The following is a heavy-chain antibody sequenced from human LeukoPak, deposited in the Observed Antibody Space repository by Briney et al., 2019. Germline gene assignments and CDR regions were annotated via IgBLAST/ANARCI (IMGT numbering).Heavy chain of an antibody. V-gene: IGHV4-61*02. J-gene: IGHJ6*03. CDR3: AREYSYGSGYYYYMDV. D-gene: IGHD5-18*01. Sequence: SQTLSLTCTVSGGSISSGSYYWSWIRQPAGKGLEWIGRIYASGSTNYNPSLKSRVSISVDTSKIQFSLKLSSVTAADTAVYYCAREYSYGSGYYYYMDVWGKGTTVTVSS. CDR1: GGSISSGSYY. CDR2: IYASGST.